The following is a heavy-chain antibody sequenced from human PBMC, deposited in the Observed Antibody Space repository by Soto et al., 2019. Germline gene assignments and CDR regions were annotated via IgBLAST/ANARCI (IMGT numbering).Heavy chain of an antibody. D-gene: IGHD3-3*01. CDR1: GYTFTSYG. CDR2: ISAYNGNT. CDR3: ARDSDDFTLSDVFDS. V-gene: IGHV1-18*04. Sequence: QVHLVQSGAEVKKPGASVKVSCKSSGYTFTSYGISWVRQAPGQGLEWMGWISAYNGNTHYAENVQGRLTMTTDKATTTVYMELRRRRSDDTAMYYCARDSDDFTLSDVFDSWGQGTMITVSA. J-gene: IGHJ3*02.